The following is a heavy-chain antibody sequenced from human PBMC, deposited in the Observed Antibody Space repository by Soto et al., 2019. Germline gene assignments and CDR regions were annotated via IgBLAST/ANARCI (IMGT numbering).Heavy chain of an antibody. Sequence: GGSLRLSCAASGFTVSSNYMSWVRQAPGQGLEWMGRIIPILGIANYAQKFQGRVTITADKSTSTAYMELSSLRSEDTAVYYCARVLRITIFAFDPWGQGTLVTVSS. CDR3: ARVLRITIFAFDP. V-gene: IGHV1-69*04. CDR1: GFTVSSNY. D-gene: IGHD3-3*01. CDR2: IIPILGIA. J-gene: IGHJ5*02.